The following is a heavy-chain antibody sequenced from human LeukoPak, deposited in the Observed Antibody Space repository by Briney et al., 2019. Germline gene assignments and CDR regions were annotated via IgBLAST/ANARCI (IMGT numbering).Heavy chain of an antibody. CDR3: ARAPGRADYYGMDV. Sequence: ASVKVSCKASGYTFTGYYMHWVRQAPGQGLESMGRINPNSGGTNYAQKFQGRVTMTRDTSISTAYMELSRLRSDDTAVYYCARAPGRADYYGMDVWGQGTTVTVSS. CDR2: INPNSGGT. V-gene: IGHV1-2*06. CDR1: GYTFTGYY. J-gene: IGHJ6*02.